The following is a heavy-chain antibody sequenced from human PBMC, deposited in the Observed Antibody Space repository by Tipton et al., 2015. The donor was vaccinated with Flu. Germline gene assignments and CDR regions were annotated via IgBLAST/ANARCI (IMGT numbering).Heavy chain of an antibody. D-gene: IGHD3-16*02. V-gene: IGHV4-4*07. Sequence: TLSLTCTVSGDSISSYYWSWIRQPAGKGLEWIGRIYTSGSTHYNASLKSRVTMSVDTSKNQFSLKLSSVTVADTAVYYCARDYLLGDLSFLDNWGQGTLVTVSS. CDR2: IYTSGST. CDR3: ARDYLLGDLSFLDN. J-gene: IGHJ4*02. CDR1: GDSISSYY.